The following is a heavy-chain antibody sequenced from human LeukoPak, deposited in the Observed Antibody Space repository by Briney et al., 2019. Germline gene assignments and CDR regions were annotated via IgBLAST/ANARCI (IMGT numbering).Heavy chain of an antibody. Sequence: SQTLSLTCTVSGGSISSGDYYWGWIRQPPGQGLEWIGYIYYRGSPYYNPSLKSRVTISVDTSKNQFSLKLSSVTAADTAVYYCAILWFGESWAFDIWGQGTMVTVSS. CDR1: GGSISSGDYY. CDR2: IYYRGSP. D-gene: IGHD3-10*01. V-gene: IGHV4-30-4*01. CDR3: AILWFGESWAFDI. J-gene: IGHJ3*02.